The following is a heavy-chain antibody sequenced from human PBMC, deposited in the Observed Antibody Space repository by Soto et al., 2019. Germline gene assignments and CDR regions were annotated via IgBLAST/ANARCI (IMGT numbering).Heavy chain of an antibody. CDR2: TYYRSKWYN. Sequence: PSQTLSLTCAISVHSLSRNSAAWNWIRQTPSRGLEWLGRTYYRSKWYNDYAVSVKSRITINPDTSKNQFSLQLNSVTPEDTAVYYCARDRAPLEHYYYYYGMDVWGQGTTVTVSS. CDR3: ARDRAPLEHYYYYYGMDV. J-gene: IGHJ6*02. CDR1: VHSLSRNSAA. D-gene: IGHD1-1*01. V-gene: IGHV6-1*01.